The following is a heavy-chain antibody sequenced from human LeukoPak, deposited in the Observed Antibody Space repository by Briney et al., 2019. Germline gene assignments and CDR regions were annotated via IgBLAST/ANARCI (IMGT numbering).Heavy chain of an antibody. CDR3: AREDSSSGYYYFDY. CDR1: GFTFSSYG. J-gene: IGHJ4*02. CDR2: ISGSGGNT. V-gene: IGHV3-23*01. Sequence: GGTLRLSCAASGFTFSSYGMNWVRQAPGKGLEWVSAISGSGGNTCYADSVKGRFTISRDNSKNTLYLQMNSLRAEDTAVYYCAREDSSSGYYYFDYWGQGTLVTVSS. D-gene: IGHD3-22*01.